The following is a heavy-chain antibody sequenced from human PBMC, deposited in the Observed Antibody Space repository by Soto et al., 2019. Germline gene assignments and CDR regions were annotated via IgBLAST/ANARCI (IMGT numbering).Heavy chain of an antibody. CDR1: GGSISSYY. D-gene: IGHD2-15*01. J-gene: IGHJ3*02. Sequence: QVQLQESGPGLVKPSETLSLTCTVSGGSISSYYWSWIRQPPGKGLEWIGYIYYSGSTNYNPSLKSRGHIAVDTSKNQFSRKLSSVTAADTAVYYCARVGPRRVVAANEAAFDIWGQGTMVTVSS. CDR2: IYYSGST. CDR3: ARVGPRRVVAANEAAFDI. V-gene: IGHV4-59*01.